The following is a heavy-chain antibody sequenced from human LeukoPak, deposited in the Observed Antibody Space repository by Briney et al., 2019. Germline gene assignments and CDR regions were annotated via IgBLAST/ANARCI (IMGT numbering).Heavy chain of an antibody. V-gene: IGHV1-8*02. CDR2: MNPDSGNT. CDR1: GGTFSSYA. CDR3: ARMAVGGVVVY. D-gene: IGHD5-24*01. Sequence: ASVKVSCKASGGTFSSYAISWVRQATGQGLEWMGWMNPDSGNTGYAQKFQGRVTMTRNTSISTAYMELSSLRSDDTAVYYCARMAVGGVVVYWGQGTLVTVSS. J-gene: IGHJ4*02.